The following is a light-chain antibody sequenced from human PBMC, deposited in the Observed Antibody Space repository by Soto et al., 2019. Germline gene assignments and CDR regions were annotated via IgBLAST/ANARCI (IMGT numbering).Light chain of an antibody. CDR1: QSVGSSF. CDR2: GAS. CDR3: QQYGTFVS. V-gene: IGKV3-20*01. Sequence: EIVLTQTPGTLSLSPGERATLSCRASQSVGSSFLAWYQQKPGQAPRLLIYGASSRATGIPDRFSGSGSVTDFTLTVSSLEPEEFSVYYCQQYGTFVSFGPGTKVDIK. J-gene: IGKJ3*01.